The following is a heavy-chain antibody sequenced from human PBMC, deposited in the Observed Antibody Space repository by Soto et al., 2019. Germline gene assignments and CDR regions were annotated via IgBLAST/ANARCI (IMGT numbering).Heavy chain of an antibody. V-gene: IGHV6-1*01. CDR3: ARLIGNSWFVG. CDR2: TYYRSKWNT. J-gene: IGHJ4*02. D-gene: IGHD6-13*01. Sequence: PSQTLSLTCAISGDSVSTNTATWDWIRQSPTRGLEWLGRTYYRSKWNTDYALSVKSRITIHPDTSKNQVSLQLDSVTPEDTAVDYCARLIGNSWFVGWGQRTPVTVSS. CDR1: GDSVSTNTAT.